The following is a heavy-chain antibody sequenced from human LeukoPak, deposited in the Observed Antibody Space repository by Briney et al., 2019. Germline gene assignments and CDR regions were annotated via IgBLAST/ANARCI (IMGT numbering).Heavy chain of an antibody. Sequence: GGALRLSCAASGFTFSTYAMTWVRQAPGEGREWGSAISGDGGITYYADSVKGQFSISRDNSKNTLYLQMNSLRAEDTAVYYCAKDHVAGLGYFDYWGQGTLVTVSS. CDR1: GFTFSTYA. D-gene: IGHD6-19*01. V-gene: IGHV3-23*01. J-gene: IGHJ4*02. CDR2: ISGDGGIT. CDR3: AKDHVAGLGYFDY.